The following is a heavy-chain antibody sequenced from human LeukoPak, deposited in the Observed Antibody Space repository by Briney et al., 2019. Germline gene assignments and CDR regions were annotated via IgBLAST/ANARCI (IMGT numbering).Heavy chain of an antibody. CDR1: GFTFSSYS. J-gene: IGHJ1*01. V-gene: IGHV3-21*01. CDR3: ARVREYSSSWLPLAEYFQH. CDR2: IISSSSYI. D-gene: IGHD6-13*01. Sequence: GGCLRLSCAASGFTFSSYSMNWVRQASGKGLEWVSSIISSSSYIYYADSVKGRFTISRDNAKNSLYLQMNSLRAEDTAVYYCARVREYSSSWLPLAEYFQHWGQGTLVTVSS.